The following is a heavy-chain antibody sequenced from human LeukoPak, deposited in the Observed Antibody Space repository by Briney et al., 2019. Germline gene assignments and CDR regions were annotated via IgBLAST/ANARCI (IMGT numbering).Heavy chain of an antibody. V-gene: IGHV3-53*04. Sequence: GGSLRLSCAASGFTVSSNYMSWVRQAPGKGLEWVSVIYSGGSTYYADSVKGRFTISRHNSKNTLYLQMNSLRAEDTAVYYCARDWDSGYGGPTSRERYYYGMDVWGQGTTVTVSS. CDR2: IYSGGST. D-gene: IGHD5-12*01. CDR1: GFTVSSNY. CDR3: ARDWDSGYGGPTSRERYYYGMDV. J-gene: IGHJ6*02.